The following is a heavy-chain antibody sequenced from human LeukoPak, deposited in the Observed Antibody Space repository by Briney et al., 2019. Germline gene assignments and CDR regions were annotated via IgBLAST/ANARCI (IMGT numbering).Heavy chain of an antibody. CDR2: ISGGGGST. D-gene: IGHD2-15*01. Sequence: PGGSLRLSCAASGFTFSSYAMSWVRQAPGKGLEWVSAISGGGGSTYYADSVKGRFTISRDNSKNTLYLQMNSLRAEDTAVYCCATSLGYCSGGSCPPSYWGQGSLVTVSS. CDR3: ATSLGYCSGGSCPPSY. V-gene: IGHV3-23*01. CDR1: GFTFSSYA. J-gene: IGHJ4*02.